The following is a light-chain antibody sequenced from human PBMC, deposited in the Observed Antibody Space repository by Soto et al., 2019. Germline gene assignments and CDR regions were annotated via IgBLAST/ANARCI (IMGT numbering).Light chain of an antibody. CDR2: GNS. J-gene: IGLJ2*01. CDR1: SSNIGAGYD. Sequence: QAVVTQPPSVSGAPGQRVTISWTGSSSNIGAGYDVHWYQQLPGTAPKLLIYGNSNRPSGVPDRFSGSKSGTSASLAITGLQAEDEADYYCQSYDSSLSAHVVFGGGTKLTVL. CDR3: QSYDSSLSAHVV. V-gene: IGLV1-40*01.